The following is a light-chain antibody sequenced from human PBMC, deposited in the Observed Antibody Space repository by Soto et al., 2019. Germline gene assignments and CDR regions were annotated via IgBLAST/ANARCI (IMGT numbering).Light chain of an antibody. CDR3: KQLNSYPIT. Sequence: DIQLTQSPSFLSASVGDRVTITCRASQGISSHLAWYQQQPGKAPKLLNYVASTLQSGVPPRFSGSGSGTELILTISGLHPENFASYSCKQLNSYPITFGQGTRLEIK. CDR2: VAS. V-gene: IGKV1-9*01. J-gene: IGKJ5*01. CDR1: QGISSH.